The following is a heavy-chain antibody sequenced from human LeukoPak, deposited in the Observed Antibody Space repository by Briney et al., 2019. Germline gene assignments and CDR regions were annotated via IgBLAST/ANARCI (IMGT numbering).Heavy chain of an antibody. CDR2: ISWNSGSI. Sequence: GGSLRLSCAASGFTFDDYAMHWVRQAPGKGLEWVSGISWNSGSIGYADSVKGRFTISRDNAKNSLYLQMNSLGAEDTALYYCAKGGLGVTTVTNDAFDIWGQGTMVTVSS. J-gene: IGHJ3*02. CDR1: GFTFDDYA. D-gene: IGHD4-17*01. V-gene: IGHV3-9*01. CDR3: AKGGLGVTTVTNDAFDI.